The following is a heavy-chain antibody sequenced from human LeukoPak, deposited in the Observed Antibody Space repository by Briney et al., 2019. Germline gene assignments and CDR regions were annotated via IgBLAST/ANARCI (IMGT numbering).Heavy chain of an antibody. Sequence: PSETLPLTCTVSGGSISSSSYYWGWIRQPPGKGLEWIGTIYYSGSTYYNPSLKSRVTISVDTSKNQFSLKLSSVTAADTAVYYCARLGYDSSGFWGQGTLVTVSS. CDR1: GGSISSSSYY. J-gene: IGHJ4*02. CDR2: IYYSGST. D-gene: IGHD3-22*01. V-gene: IGHV4-39*07. CDR3: ARLGYDSSGF.